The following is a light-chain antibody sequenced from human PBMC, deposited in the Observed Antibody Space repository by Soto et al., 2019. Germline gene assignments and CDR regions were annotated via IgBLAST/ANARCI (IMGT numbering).Light chain of an antibody. Sequence: EIVMTQSPATLSVSPGERATISCRASQMVSTKLAWYQQKPGKAPKLLIYGASTRDSGIPARFSGSGSGTEFTLTISSLQPEDFAAYYCQQYNDLPWTFGQGTKV. J-gene: IGKJ1*01. CDR1: QMVSTK. V-gene: IGKV3-15*01. CDR2: GAS. CDR3: QQYNDLPWT.